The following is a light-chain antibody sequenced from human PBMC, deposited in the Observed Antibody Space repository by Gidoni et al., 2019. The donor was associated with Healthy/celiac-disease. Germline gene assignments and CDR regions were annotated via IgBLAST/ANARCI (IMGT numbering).Light chain of an antibody. CDR2: LGS. CDR1: QSLLHSNGYNY. CDR3: MQALQTPYT. V-gene: IGKV2-28*01. Sequence: DIVMTPSPLSLPVTPGEPASISCRSSQSLLHSNGYNYLDWYLQKPGKPPQLLIYLGSNRASGVPDRFSGSGSGTDFTLKISRVEAEDVGVYYCMQALQTPYTFGQGTKLEIK. J-gene: IGKJ2*01.